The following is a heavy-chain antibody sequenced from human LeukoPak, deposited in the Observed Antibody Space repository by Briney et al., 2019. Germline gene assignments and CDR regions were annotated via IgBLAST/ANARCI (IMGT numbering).Heavy chain of an antibody. CDR3: AKSPSIAVAEVDY. CDR2: ISWNSGSI. Sequence: GGSLRLSCAASGFTFDDYAMHWVRQAPGKGLEWVSGISWNSGSIGYADSVKGRFTISRDNAKNSLYLQMNSLRAEDTALYYCAKSPSIAVAEVDYWGQGTLVTVSS. V-gene: IGHV3-9*01. CDR1: GFTFDDYA. D-gene: IGHD6-19*01. J-gene: IGHJ4*02.